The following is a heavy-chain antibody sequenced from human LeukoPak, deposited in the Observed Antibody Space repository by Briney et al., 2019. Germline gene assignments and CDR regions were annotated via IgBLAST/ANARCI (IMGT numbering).Heavy chain of an antibody. V-gene: IGHV3-74*01. D-gene: IGHD3-10*01. CDR2: ISSDASIT. J-gene: IGHJ4*02. CDR3: ARAYGSGYVY. Sequence: PGGSLRLSCAASGFTFRSYAMSWVRQAPGKGLEWVSRISSDASITDYADSVKGRFTISRDNAKNTLYLQMNSLRVEDTAVYHCARAYGSGYVYWGQGTLVTVSS. CDR1: GFTFRSYA.